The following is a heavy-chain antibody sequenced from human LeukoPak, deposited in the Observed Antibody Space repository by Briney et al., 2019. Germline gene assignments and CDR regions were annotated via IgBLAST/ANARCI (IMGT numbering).Heavy chain of an antibody. CDR2: VRYDGVYK. D-gene: IGHD3-22*01. CDR1: GFTFSSYG. Sequence: PGGSLRLSCAASGFTFSSYGMHWVRQAPGKGLEWVAFVRYDGVYKFYTDSVKGRFTISRDNSKNTLYLQMNSLRAEDTALYYCAKDLAFDSSGYNFWGQGTLVTVSS. V-gene: IGHV3-30*02. J-gene: IGHJ4*02. CDR3: AKDLAFDSSGYNF.